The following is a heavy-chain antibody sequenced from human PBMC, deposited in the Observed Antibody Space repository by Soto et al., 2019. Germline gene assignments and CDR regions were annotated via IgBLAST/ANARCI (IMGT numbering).Heavy chain of an antibody. D-gene: IGHD2-15*01. Sequence: VQLVESGGGSVQPGGSLRLSCAASEFTFSRGYTFSHFWMSWVRQAPGRGLEWVDNINKDGSEKYYVDSVKGRFTIARDKAKNSLYLQRDGLRAEYEAIYYYVIDRRVDPWFDYWGQGTLVTVPS. CDR1: EFTFSRGYTFSHFW. CDR2: INKDGSEK. V-gene: IGHV3-7*03. J-gene: IGHJ4*02. CDR3: VIDRRVDPWFDY.